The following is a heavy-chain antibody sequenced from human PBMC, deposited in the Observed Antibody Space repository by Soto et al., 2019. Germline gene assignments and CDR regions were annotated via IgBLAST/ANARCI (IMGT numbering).Heavy chain of an antibody. J-gene: IGHJ3*02. Sequence: SETLSLTCTVSGGSISSYYWSWIRQPPGKGLEWIGYIHYSGRTNYNPSLRSRVSISLDTSKNQFSLKLNSVTAADTAVYYCARLFSIHCSRGSCTAISDIWGQGTMVTV. CDR1: GGSISSYY. CDR2: IHYSGRT. CDR3: ARLFSIHCSRGSCTAISDI. V-gene: IGHV4-59*08. D-gene: IGHD2-15*01.